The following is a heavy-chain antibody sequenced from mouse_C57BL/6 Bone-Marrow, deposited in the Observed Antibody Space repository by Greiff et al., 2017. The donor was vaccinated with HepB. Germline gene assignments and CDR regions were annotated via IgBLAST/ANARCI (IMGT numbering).Heavy chain of an antibody. CDR2: ISSGGDYI. J-gene: IGHJ1*03. CDR3: TRWYFDV. V-gene: IGHV5-9-1*02. CDR1: GFTFSSYA. Sequence: EVKLMESGEGLVKPGGSLKLSCAASGFTFSSYAMSWVRQTPEKRLEWVAYISSGGDYIYYADTVKGRFTISRDNARNTLYLQMSSLQSEDTAMYYCTRWYFDVWGTGTTVTVSS.